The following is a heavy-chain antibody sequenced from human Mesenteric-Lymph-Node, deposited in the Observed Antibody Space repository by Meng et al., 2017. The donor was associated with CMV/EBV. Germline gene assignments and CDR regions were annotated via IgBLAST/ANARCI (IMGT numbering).Heavy chain of an antibody. CDR1: GGSFSSYY. Sequence: YGGSFSSYYWSWIRPPPGKGLEWIGEINHRGYPNYNPSLKSRVTISADTSKNQFSLKVNSVTAADTAVYYCASTNYFPSGSHEYFHQWGQGSLVTVSS. J-gene: IGHJ1*01. CDR3: ASTNYFPSGSHEYFHQ. V-gene: IGHV4-34*01. CDR2: INHRGYP. D-gene: IGHD3-10*01.